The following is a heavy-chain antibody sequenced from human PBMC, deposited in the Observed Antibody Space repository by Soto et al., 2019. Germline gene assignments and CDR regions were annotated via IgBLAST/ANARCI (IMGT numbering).Heavy chain of an antibody. V-gene: IGHV4-59*12. J-gene: IGHJ4*02. CDR2: IYYSGST. CDR1: GGSISSYY. Sequence: TSETLSLTCTVSGGSISSYYWSWIRQPPGKGLEWIGYIYYSGSTNYNPSLKSRVTISVDTSKNQFSLKLSSVTAADTAVYYCARRPPGYFKGGYYFDYWGQGTLVTVSS. D-gene: IGHD3-22*01. CDR3: ARRPPGYFKGGYYFDY.